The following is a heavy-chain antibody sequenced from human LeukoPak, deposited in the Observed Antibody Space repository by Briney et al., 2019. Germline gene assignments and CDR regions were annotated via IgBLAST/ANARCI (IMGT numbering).Heavy chain of an antibody. CDR1: GFTFSTYA. D-gene: IGHD7-27*01. CDR2: ISGSGGTT. CDR3: AKAGNWGFYFDF. V-gene: IGHV3-23*01. J-gene: IGHJ4*02. Sequence: GGSLRLSCVASGFTFSTYAMTWFRQAPGKGREWFSHISGSGGTTFYADSVKGRFTVSRDNSKNTLFLQMNSLSAEDTAVYYCAKAGNWGFYFDFWGQGTLVTVSS.